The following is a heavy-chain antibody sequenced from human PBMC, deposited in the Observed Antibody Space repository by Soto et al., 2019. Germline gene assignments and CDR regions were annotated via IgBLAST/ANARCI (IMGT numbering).Heavy chain of an antibody. CDR3: ARDWGLVPDDNLVDY. CDR2: ISAYNGNT. Sequence: ASVKVSCKASGYTFTSYGISWVRQAPGQGLEWMGWISAYNGNTNYAQKLQGRVTMTTDTSTSTAYMELRSLRSDDTAVYYCARDWGLVPDDNLVDYWGQGTLVTVSS. D-gene: IGHD2-2*01. J-gene: IGHJ4*02. CDR1: GYTFTSYG. V-gene: IGHV1-18*04.